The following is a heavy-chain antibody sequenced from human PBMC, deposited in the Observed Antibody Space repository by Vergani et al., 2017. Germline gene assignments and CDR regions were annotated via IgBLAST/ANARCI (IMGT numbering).Heavy chain of an antibody. CDR1: GGSFTSYH. V-gene: IGHV4-34*01. J-gene: IGHJ6*03. Sequence: QVQLQQWGGGLLKPSETLSLTCVVNGGSFTSYHWTWIRQSPGEGLEWVGNIDNTGRPDYNQSLKSRHTMSVDKSRNQFSLTLNSVTTTDTAIYFCARVNTETNGHLYYYYYMDVWGQGTAVTVS. CDR3: ARVNTETNGHLYYYYYMDV. D-gene: IGHD4-11*01. CDR2: IDNTGRP.